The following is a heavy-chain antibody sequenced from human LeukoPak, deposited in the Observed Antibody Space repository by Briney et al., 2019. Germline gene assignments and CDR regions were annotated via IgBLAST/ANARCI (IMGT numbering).Heavy chain of an antibody. D-gene: IGHD3-9*01. CDR1: GFTFSSYG. V-gene: IGHV3-30*03. CDR2: ISYDGSNK. J-gene: IGHJ4*02. CDR3: ASKGEEKYFDWLPPHY. Sequence: PGRSLRLSCAASGFTFSSYGMHWARQAPGKGLEWVAVISYDGSNKYYADSVKGRFTISRDNSKNTLYLQMNSLRAEDTAVYYCASKGEEKYFDWLPPHYWGQGTLVTVSS.